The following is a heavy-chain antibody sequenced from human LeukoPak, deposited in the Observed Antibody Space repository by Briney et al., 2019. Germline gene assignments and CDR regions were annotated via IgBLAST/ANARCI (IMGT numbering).Heavy chain of an antibody. D-gene: IGHD3-22*01. CDR2: ISYDGSNK. V-gene: IGHV3-30*04. CDR3: AREHYYDSSGYYSGFDY. Sequence: GGSLRLSCAASGFTFSSYAMHWFRQAPGKGLEWVAVISYDGSNKYYADSVKGRFTISRDNSKNTLYLQMNSLRAEDTAVYYCAREHYYDSSGYYSGFDYWGQGTLVTVSS. J-gene: IGHJ4*02. CDR1: GFTFSSYA.